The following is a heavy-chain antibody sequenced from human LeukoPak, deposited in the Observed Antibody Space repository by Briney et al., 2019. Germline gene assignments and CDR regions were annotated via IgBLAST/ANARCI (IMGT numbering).Heavy chain of an antibody. CDR3: ATAPSGSGTFLDY. CDR1: GGSISSYY. V-gene: IGHV4-59*01. J-gene: IGHJ4*02. D-gene: IGHD3-10*01. Sequence: KPSETLSLTCTVSGGSISSYYWSWIRQPPGKGLEWIGYIYYSGSTNYNPSLKSRVTISVDTSKNQFSLKLSSVTAADTAVYYCATAPSGSGTFLDYWGQGTLVTVSS. CDR2: IYYSGST.